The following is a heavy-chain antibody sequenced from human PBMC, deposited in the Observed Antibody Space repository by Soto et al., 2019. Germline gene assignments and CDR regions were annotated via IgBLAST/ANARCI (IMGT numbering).Heavy chain of an antibody. J-gene: IGHJ6*02. CDR3: ARRRYCGADCYSQYYYGMDV. D-gene: IGHD2-21*02. V-gene: IGHV1-69*02. Sequence: QVQLVQSGAEMKKPGSSVKVSCRSGGDTFSSYTVSWVRQAPGQGLEWMGRVIPVLGVTNYARKFQGRVSITAEKSTSTAYMELRSVRSEDSGVYYCARRRYCGADCYSQYYYGMDVWGQGTTVTVSS. CDR2: VIPVLGVT. CDR1: GDTFSSYT.